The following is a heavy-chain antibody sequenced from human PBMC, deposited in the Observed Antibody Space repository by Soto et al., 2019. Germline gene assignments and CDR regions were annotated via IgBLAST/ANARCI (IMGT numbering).Heavy chain of an antibody. D-gene: IGHD1-26*01. CDR3: AKDKWELQYSDY. Sequence: QVQLVESGGGVVQPGRSLRLSCAASGFTFSSYGMHWVRQAPGKGLEWVAVISYDGSNKYYADSVKGRFTISRDNSKNTLYLQMNSLRAEDTAVYYCAKDKWELQYSDYWGQGTLVTVSA. V-gene: IGHV3-30*18. J-gene: IGHJ4*02. CDR1: GFTFSSYG. CDR2: ISYDGSNK.